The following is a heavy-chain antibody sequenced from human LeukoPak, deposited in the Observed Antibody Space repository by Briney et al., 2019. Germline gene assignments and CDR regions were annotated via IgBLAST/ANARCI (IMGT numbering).Heavy chain of an antibody. CDR1: GFTFSSYG. D-gene: IGHD4-17*01. J-gene: IGHJ4*02. Sequence: GGSLRLSCAASGFTFSSYGMHWVRQAPGKGLEWVAFIRYDGSNKYSADSVKGRFTISRDNSKNTLYLQMNSLRAEDTAVYYCAKTHFYGDYYFDYWGQGTLVTVSS. CDR2: IRYDGSNK. V-gene: IGHV3-30*02. CDR3: AKTHFYGDYYFDY.